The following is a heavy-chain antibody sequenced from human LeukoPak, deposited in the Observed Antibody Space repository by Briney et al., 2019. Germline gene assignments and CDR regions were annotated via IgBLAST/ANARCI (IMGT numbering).Heavy chain of an antibody. V-gene: IGHV4-59*05. CDR3: ATWRTAKTGFDY. J-gene: IGHJ4*02. CDR2: IYYSGSP. Sequence: PSETLSLTCTVSGDSISSYYWSWIRQPPGKGLECIGSIYYSGSPYYNPSLKSRVTISVDTSKNQFSLRLSSVTAADTAVYYCATWRTAKTGFDYWGQGTLVTVSS. D-gene: IGHD1-1*01. CDR1: GDSISSYY.